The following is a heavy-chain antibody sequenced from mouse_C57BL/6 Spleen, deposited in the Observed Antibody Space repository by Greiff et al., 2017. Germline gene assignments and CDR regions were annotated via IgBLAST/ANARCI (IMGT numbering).Heavy chain of an antibody. Sequence: QVQLQQSGPELVKPGASVKISCKASGYSFTSDYIHWVKQRPGQGLEWIGWIYPGSGNTKYNEKFKGKATLTADTSSSTAYMQLSSLTSEDSAVYYCAREEYSNYVGYYAMDYWGQGTSVTVSS. J-gene: IGHJ4*01. V-gene: IGHV1-66*01. CDR3: AREEYSNYVGYYAMDY. CDR1: GYSFTSDY. D-gene: IGHD2-5*01. CDR2: IYPGSGNT.